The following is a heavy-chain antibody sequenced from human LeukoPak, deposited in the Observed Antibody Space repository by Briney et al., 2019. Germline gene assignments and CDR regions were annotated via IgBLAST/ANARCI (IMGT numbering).Heavy chain of an antibody. D-gene: IGHD6-13*01. CDR2: IRSKAYGGTA. J-gene: IGHJ4*02. CDR3: TRGGQHLGKGYFFDY. V-gene: IGHV3-49*04. CDR1: GFIFGDYA. Sequence: GGSLRLSCTPSGFIFGDYALSWVRQAPGKGLEWVGLIRSKAYGGTAEYAASVRDRFTVSRDDSKSVAYLQLNSLKTDDTAVYYCTRGGQHLGKGYFFDYWGQGTLVTVSS.